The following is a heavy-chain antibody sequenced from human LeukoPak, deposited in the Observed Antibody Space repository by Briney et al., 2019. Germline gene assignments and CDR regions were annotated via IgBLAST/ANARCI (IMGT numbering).Heavy chain of an antibody. CDR3: ARQGVAVAGTLWLDP. J-gene: IGHJ5*02. V-gene: IGHV5-51*01. D-gene: IGHD6-19*01. Sequence: GESLKISCRGSGYTFENHWIAWVRQLPGQGLEWMGIIYPDDSDTTYSPLFEGQVTISVDKSINTAYLQWNSLEASDTAIYYCARQGVAVAGTLWLDPWGQGTLVTVSS. CDR1: GYTFENHW. CDR2: IYPDDSDT.